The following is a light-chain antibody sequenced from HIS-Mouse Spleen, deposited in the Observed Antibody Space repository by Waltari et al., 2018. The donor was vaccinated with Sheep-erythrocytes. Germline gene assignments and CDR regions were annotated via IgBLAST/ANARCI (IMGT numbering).Light chain of an antibody. V-gene: IGKV1-33*01. CDR2: DAS. CDR3: QQYDNLLT. Sequence: DIQMTQSPSSLSASVGDRVTITCQASQDISNYLNWYQQKPEKAPKLLIYDASNLETGVPSRFSGSGSGTEFPFTIGSLQPEDIATYYCQQYDNLLTFGGGTKVEIK. CDR1: QDISNY. J-gene: IGKJ4*01.